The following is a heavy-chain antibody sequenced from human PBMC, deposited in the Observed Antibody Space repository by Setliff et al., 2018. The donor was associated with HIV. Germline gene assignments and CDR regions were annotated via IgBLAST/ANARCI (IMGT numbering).Heavy chain of an antibody. J-gene: IGHJ4*02. Sequence: GESLKISCVASGYSFTNKWIGWVRQTPGKGLEWMGIIYPGDSQTKYNPSFQGQVTISVDKSLRTAYLQMNSLKTEDTAVYYCTTDHVADYVWGTAYFDYWGQGTLVTVSS. CDR1: GYSFTNKW. CDR2: IYPGDSQT. CDR3: TTDHVADYVWGTAYFDY. D-gene: IGHD3-16*01. V-gene: IGHV5-51*01.